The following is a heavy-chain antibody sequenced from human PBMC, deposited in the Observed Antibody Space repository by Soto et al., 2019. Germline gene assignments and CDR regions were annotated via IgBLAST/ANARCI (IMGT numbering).Heavy chain of an antibody. CDR2: INSDGSST. V-gene: IGHV3-74*01. D-gene: IGHD2-2*02. CDR1: GFTFSSYW. J-gene: IGHJ4*02. CDR3: ARGGVGRYCSSTSCYTWVFDY. Sequence: EVQLVESGGGLVQPGGSLRLSCAASGFTFSSYWMHWVRQAPGKGLVWVSRINSDGSSTSYADSVKGRFTISRDNAKNTLYLSMNRLRGEDTAVYYCARGGVGRYCSSTSCYTWVFDYWGQGTLVTVSS.